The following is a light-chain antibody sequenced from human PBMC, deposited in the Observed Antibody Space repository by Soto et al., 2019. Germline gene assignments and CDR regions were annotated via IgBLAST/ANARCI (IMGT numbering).Light chain of an antibody. CDR1: QSISSW. CDR2: KAS. J-gene: IGKJ1*01. V-gene: IGKV1-5*03. Sequence: DIQMTQSPSTLSASVGDRVTITCRASQSISSWLAWYQQKPGKAPKLLIYKASSLESGVPSRFSGSGSGTEFTLTISNLQPDDFATYYCQQYNSYPVTFGQGTKVDIK. CDR3: QQYNSYPVT.